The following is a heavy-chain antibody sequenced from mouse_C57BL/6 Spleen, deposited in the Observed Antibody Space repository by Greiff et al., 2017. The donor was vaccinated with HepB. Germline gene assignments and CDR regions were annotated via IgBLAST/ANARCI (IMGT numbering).Heavy chain of an antibody. CDR3: AREYYGSIWFAY. CDR2: ISSGSSTI. V-gene: IGHV5-17*01. CDR1: GFTFSDYG. J-gene: IGHJ3*01. D-gene: IGHD1-1*01. Sequence: EVKVVESGGGLVKPGGSLKLSCAASGFTFSDYGMHWVRQAPEKGLEWVAYISSGSSTIYYADTVKGRFTISRDNAKNTLFLQMTSLRSEDTAMYYCAREYYGSIWFAYWGQGTLVTVSA.